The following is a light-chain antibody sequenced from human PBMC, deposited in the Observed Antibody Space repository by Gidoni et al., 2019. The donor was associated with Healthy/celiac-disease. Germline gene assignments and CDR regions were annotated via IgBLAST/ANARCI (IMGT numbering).Light chain of an antibody. CDR2: GAS. CDR3: QQYGSSSS. CDR1: QSVSSSY. J-gene: IGKJ2*01. V-gene: IGKV3-20*01. Sequence: IVFTQSPGTLSLSPGERATLSCRASQSVSSSYLAWYQQKPGQAPRLLIYGASSRATGIPDRFSGSGSGTDFTITISRLEPEDFAVYYCQQYGSSSSFGQGTKLEIK.